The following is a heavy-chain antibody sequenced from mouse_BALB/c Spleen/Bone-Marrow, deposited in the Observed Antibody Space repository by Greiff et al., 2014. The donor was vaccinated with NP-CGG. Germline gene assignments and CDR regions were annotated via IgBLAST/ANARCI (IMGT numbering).Heavy chain of an antibody. Sequence: DVQLVESGPGLVKPSQTVSLTCTVTGISITTGNYRWSWIRQFPGNKLEWIGYIYYSGTITYNPSLTSRTTITRDTSKSQFFLEMNSLTAEDTATYYCARDGGLRGYAMDYWGQGTSVTVSS. CDR3: ARDGGLRGYAMDY. V-gene: IGHV3-5*02. D-gene: IGHD2-4*01. CDR2: IYYSGTI. J-gene: IGHJ4*01. CDR1: GISITTGNYR.